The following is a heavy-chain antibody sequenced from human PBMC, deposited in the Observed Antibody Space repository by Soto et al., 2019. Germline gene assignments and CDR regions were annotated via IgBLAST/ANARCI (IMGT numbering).Heavy chain of an antibody. V-gene: IGHV3-23*01. CDR3: AKDIDRESGSRYAFDI. CDR1: GFTFSSYA. Sequence: GGSLRLSCAASGFTFSSYAMSWVRQAPGKGLEWVSAIRGSGGSTYYADSVKGRFTISRDNSKSMLYLQMNSLRAEDTAVDYGAKDIDRESGSRYAFDIWGQGTMVTVSS. J-gene: IGHJ3*02. CDR2: IRGSGGST. D-gene: IGHD1-26*01.